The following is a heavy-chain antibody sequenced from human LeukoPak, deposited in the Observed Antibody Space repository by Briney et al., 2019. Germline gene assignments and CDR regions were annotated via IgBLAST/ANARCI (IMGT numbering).Heavy chain of an antibody. Sequence: SETLSLTCTVSGGSISSYYWSWIRQPPGKGLEWIGEINHSGSTNYNPSLKSRVTISVDTSKNQFSLKLSSVTAADTAVYYCARSRGWLRDWFDPWGQGTLVTVSS. CDR1: GGSISSYY. CDR3: ARSRGWLRDWFDP. D-gene: IGHD5-12*01. CDR2: INHSGST. J-gene: IGHJ5*02. V-gene: IGHV4-34*01.